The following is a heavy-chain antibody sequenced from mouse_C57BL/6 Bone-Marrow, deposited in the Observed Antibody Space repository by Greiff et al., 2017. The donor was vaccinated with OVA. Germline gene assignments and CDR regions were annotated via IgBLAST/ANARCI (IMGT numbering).Heavy chain of an antibody. CDR1: GYSFTSYY. J-gene: IGHJ2*01. V-gene: IGHV1-66*01. CDR3: ARNRSCYFDY. CDR2: IYPGSGNT. Sequence: SGPELVKPGASVKISCKASGYSFTSYYIHWVKQRPGQGLEWIGWIYPGSGNTKYNEKFKGKATLTADTSSSTAYMQLSSLTSEDSAVYYCARNRSCYFDYWGQGTTLTVSS.